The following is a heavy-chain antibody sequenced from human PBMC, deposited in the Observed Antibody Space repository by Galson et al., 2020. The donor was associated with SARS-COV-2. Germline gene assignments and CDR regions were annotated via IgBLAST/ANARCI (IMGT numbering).Heavy chain of an antibody. CDR1: GFTFSRYW. D-gene: IGHD3-22*01. J-gene: IGHJ4*02. CDR2: INQDGSER. Sequence: TGGSLRLSCVASGFTFSRYWMSWVRQAPGKGLQWVANINQDGSERYYVDSVEGRFTISRDNAENSLYLEMNSLRAEDTALYYCARDNTYYFDNSGYLGLWGQGTLVTVPS. V-gene: IGHV3-7*05. CDR3: ARDNTYYFDNSGYLGL.